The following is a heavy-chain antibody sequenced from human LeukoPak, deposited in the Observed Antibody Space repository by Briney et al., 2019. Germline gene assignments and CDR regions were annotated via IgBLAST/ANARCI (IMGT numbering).Heavy chain of an antibody. V-gene: IGHV3-74*01. Sequence: TGGSLRLSCAASGFTFSSHSMNWVRQAPGKGLMWVSQISTDGSQTFYADSVKGRFTISRDNAKNTLFLQMDSLRPEDTAVYYCVRSLRSADFWGQGTLVTVSS. CDR1: GFTFSSHS. J-gene: IGHJ4*02. CDR3: VRSLRSADF. CDR2: ISTDGSQT.